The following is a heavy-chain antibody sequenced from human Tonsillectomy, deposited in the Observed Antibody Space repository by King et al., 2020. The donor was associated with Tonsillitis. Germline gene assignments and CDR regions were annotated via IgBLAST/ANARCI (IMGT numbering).Heavy chain of an antibody. J-gene: IGHJ6*02. CDR3: AKGDMGYYYYGMDV. D-gene: IGHD3-16*01. V-gene: IGHV3-23*04. Sequence: VQLVESGGGLVQPGGSLRVSCAASGFTFSSYAMGWVRQAPGKGLEWVSGIIGTRGTPYYADSVKGRFHISRDNSKNTLYLHMNSLRAEDTAVYYCAKGDMGYYYYGMDVWGQGTTVTVSS. CDR2: IIGTRGTP. CDR1: GFTFSSYA.